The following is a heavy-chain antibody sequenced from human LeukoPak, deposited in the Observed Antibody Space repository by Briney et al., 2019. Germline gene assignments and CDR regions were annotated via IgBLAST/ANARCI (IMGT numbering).Heavy chain of an antibody. J-gene: IGHJ4*02. CDR3: ARAYSYGYATGDI. V-gene: IGHV3-48*01. Sequence: GGSLRLSCAASGFDFKSYSMDWVRQAPGKGLEWISYISTGSAVTYYAESVKGRSTISRDNAKNSLFLEMNNLRAEDTALYFCARAYSYGYATGDIWGQGTLVTVSP. D-gene: IGHD5-18*01. CDR1: GFDFKSYS. CDR2: ISTGSAVT.